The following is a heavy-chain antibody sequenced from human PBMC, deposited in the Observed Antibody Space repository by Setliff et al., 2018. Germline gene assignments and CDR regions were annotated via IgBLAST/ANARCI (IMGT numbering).Heavy chain of an antibody. CDR3: ARSPSSGAYWNPRPFYSDY. CDR2: ISPSGST. J-gene: IGHJ4*02. CDR1: DVSISSSSFY. D-gene: IGHD1-26*01. Sequence: ASETLSLTCTVSDVSISSSSFYWGWIRQPPGKGLEWIGHISPSGSTTYNPSVKSRVTISLDTSKNHFSLKLDSVPAADTALYYCARSPSSGAYWNPRPFYSDYWARGTLVTVSS. V-gene: IGHV4-61*05.